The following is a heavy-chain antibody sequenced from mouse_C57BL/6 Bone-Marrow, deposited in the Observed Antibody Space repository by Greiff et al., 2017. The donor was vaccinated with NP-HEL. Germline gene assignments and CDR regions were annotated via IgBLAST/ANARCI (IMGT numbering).Heavy chain of an antibody. CDR3: TREATMAPAD. CDR1: GFTFSSYA. J-gene: IGHJ3*01. CDR2: ISSGGDYI. D-gene: IGHD2-1*01. V-gene: IGHV5-9-1*02. Sequence: EVKLVESGEGLVKPGGSLKLSCAASGFTFSSYAMSWVRQTPEKRLEWVAYISSGGDYIYYADTVKGRFTISRDNARNTLYLQMSSLKSEDTAMYYCTREATMAPADWGQGTLVTVSA.